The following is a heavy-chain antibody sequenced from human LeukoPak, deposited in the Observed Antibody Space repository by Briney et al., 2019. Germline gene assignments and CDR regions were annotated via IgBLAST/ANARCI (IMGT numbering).Heavy chain of an antibody. CDR1: GYTFTGYY. J-gene: IGHJ5*02. D-gene: IGHD4-17*01. CDR2: INPNSGGT. V-gene: IGHV1-2*02. Sequence: ASVKVSCKASGYTFTGYYMHWVRQAPGQGLEWMGWINPNSGGTNYAQKFQGRVTMTRDTSISTAYMELSRLRSDDTAVYYCALRFARYRWFDPWGQGTLVTVSS. CDR3: ALRFARYRWFDP.